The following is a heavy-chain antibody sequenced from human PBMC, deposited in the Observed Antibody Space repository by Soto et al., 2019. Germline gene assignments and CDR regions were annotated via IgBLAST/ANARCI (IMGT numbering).Heavy chain of an antibody. CDR3: ARSGAYTYYYDSGGYSFDY. J-gene: IGHJ4*02. CDR1: GFTFSNYA. V-gene: IGHV3-64*01. CDR2: ISSNGGST. D-gene: IGHD3-22*01. Sequence: EVQLVESGGGLVQPGGSLRLSCAASGFTFSNYAMHWVRQAPGKGLEYVSAISSNGGSTYYANSVKGRFTISGDNSKNTLYLQMGSWRAEDMAGYYWARSGAYTYYYDSGGYSFDYWGQGTLVTSSS.